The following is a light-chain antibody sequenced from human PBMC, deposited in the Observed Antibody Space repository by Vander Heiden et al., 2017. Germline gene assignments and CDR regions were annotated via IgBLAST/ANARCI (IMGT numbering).Light chain of an antibody. CDR2: ETS. CDR1: QNIGAF. J-gene: IGKJ4*01. CDR3: QQSYSTLT. V-gene: IGKV1-39*01. Sequence: DIQMTQSPSSLSASVGDRVTITCRASQNIGAFLNWYQQKPGKAPKLLIRETSNLESGVPTRCSGSGSATDFTLTISSLQPDDLANYYCQQSYSTLTFGGGTKVEIK.